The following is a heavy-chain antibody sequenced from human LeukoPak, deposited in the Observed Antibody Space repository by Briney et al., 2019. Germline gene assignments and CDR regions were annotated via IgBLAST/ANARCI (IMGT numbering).Heavy chain of an antibody. CDR2: INHSGST. CDR3: ARARGHPRRSFDY. CDR1: GGSFSGYY. Sequence: SETLSLTCAVYGGSFSGYYWSWIRQPPGKGLEWIGEINHSGSTNYNPSLKSRVTISVDRSKNQFSLKLSSVTAADTAVYYCARARGHPRRSFDYWGQGTLVTVSS. J-gene: IGHJ4*02. V-gene: IGHV4-34*01.